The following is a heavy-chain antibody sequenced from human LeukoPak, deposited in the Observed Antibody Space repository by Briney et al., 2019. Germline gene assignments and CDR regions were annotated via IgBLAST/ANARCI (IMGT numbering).Heavy chain of an antibody. CDR1: GFTISNYG. J-gene: IGHJ4*02. V-gene: IGHV3-23*01. Sequence: GGSLRLSCAASGFTISNYGMSWVRQAPGKGLEWVSAISGSGGSTYYADSVKGRFTISRDNSKNTLYLQMNSLRAEDTAVYYCAKDLRASSGYCFDYWGQGTLVTVSS. CDR3: AKDLRASSGYCFDY. D-gene: IGHD3-22*01. CDR2: ISGSGGST.